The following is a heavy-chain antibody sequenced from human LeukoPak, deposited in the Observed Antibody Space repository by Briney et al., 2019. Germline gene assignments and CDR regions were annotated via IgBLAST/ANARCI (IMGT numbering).Heavy chain of an antibody. D-gene: IGHD6-19*01. CDR1: GFTFSSYW. Sequence: PGGSLRLSCAASGFTFSSYWMHWVRQAPGKGLVWVSRINSDGSSTSYADSVKGRSTISRDNAKNTLYLQMNSLRAEDTAVYDCAREAWQWQPFDYWGQGTLVTVSS. J-gene: IGHJ4*02. CDR2: INSDGSST. CDR3: AREAWQWQPFDY. V-gene: IGHV3-74*01.